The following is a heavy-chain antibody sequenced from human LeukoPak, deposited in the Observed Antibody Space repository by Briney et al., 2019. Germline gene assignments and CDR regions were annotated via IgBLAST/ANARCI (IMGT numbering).Heavy chain of an antibody. D-gene: IGHD2-21*01. Sequence: PSETLSLTCTVSGYSISSGYYWGWIRQPPGKGLEWIGSIYHSGSTYYNPSLKSRVTISVDTSKNQFSLKLSSVTDADTAVYYCARALLNCGGDCYPYYFDYWGQGTLVTVSS. CDR2: IYHSGST. V-gene: IGHV4-38-2*02. CDR1: GYSISSGYY. CDR3: ARALLNCGGDCYPYYFDY. J-gene: IGHJ4*02.